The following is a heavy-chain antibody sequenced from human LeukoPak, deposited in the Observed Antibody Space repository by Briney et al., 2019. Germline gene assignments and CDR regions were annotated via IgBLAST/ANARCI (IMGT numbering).Heavy chain of an antibody. CDR3: ARARYYDILTEFDP. D-gene: IGHD3-9*01. J-gene: IGHJ5*02. CDR2: ISSNGGST. Sequence: PGGSLRLSCAASGFTFSSYAMHWVRQAPGKGLEYVSAISSNGGSTYYANSVKGRFTISRDNSKNTLYLQMGSLRAEDMAVYYCARARYYDILTEFDPWGQGTLVTVSS. V-gene: IGHV3-64*01. CDR1: GFTFSSYA.